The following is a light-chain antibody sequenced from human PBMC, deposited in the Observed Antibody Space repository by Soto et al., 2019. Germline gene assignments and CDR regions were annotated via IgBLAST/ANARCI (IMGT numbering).Light chain of an antibody. CDR3: QRRSSWPPIT. V-gene: IGKV3-11*01. CDR2: DAS. J-gene: IGKJ5*01. CDR1: QSVSNY. Sequence: EVVLTQSPATLSLSPGERATLSCRASQSVSNYLAWYQQKPGQAPRLLIYDASSRATGIPDRFSGRGSGTDFTLTISSLEPEDFAVYYCQRRSSWPPITFGQGTRLEIK.